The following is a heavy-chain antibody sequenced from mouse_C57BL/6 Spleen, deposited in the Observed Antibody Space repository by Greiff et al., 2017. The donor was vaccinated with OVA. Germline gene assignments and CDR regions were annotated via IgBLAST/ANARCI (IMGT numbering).Heavy chain of an antibody. CDR3: ARILITTVVATDAMDY. D-gene: IGHD1-1*01. V-gene: IGHV1-22*01. CDR1: GYTFTDYN. Sequence: VQLQQSGPELVKPGASVKMSCKASGYTFTDYNMHWVKQSHGKSLEWIGYINPNNGGTSYNQKFKGKATLTVNKSSSTAYMELRSLTSEDSAVYYCARILITTVVATDAMDYWGQGTSVTVSS. J-gene: IGHJ4*01. CDR2: INPNNGGT.